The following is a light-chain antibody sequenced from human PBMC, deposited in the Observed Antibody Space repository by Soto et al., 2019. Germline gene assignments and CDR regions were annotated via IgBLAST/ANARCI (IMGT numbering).Light chain of an antibody. CDR1: QSVSSNY. CDR2: GAS. V-gene: IGKV3-20*01. J-gene: IGKJ4*01. CDR3: QQYDTSPPLT. Sequence: IVLTQSPGTLSLSPGDRATLSCRASQSVSSNYLGWYQQKPGQAPRLLLYGASSRAIGIPDRFSGSGSGTDFTLTISRLEREDFAVYYCQQYDTSPPLTFGGGTKVEIK.